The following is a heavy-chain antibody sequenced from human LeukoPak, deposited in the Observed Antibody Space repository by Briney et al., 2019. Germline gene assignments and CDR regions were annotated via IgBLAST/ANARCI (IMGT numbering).Heavy chain of an antibody. CDR1: VGSISSSRDY. J-gene: IGHJ4*02. CDR2: IYYSGST. V-gene: IGHV4-39*01. D-gene: IGHD6-19*01. CDR3: ARHVEIAVAGPIDY. Sequence: SETLSLTCTFSVGSISSSRDYWGWIRQPPGKGLEWIGSIYYSGSTYYNPSLKSRVTISVDTSKNQFSLKLSSVTAADTAVYYCARHVEIAVAGPIDYWGQGTLVTVSS.